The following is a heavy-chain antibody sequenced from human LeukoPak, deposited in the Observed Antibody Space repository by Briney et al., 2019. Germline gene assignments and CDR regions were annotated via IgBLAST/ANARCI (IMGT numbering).Heavy chain of an antibody. V-gene: IGHV3-48*04. CDR2: ISKSSDRI. Sequence: GGSLRLSCAASGFTFSSYSMNWVRQAPGKGLEWVSYISKSSDRIYHADSVKGRFTISRDNAENSLYLQMDSLRAEDTAVYYCARDLLNDEGSSYFFDQWGQGTLVTVSP. CDR3: ARDLLNDEGSSYFFDQ. J-gene: IGHJ4*02. D-gene: IGHD2-2*01. CDR1: GFTFSSYS.